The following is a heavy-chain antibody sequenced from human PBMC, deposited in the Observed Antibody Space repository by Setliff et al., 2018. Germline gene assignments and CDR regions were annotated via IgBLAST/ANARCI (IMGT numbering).Heavy chain of an antibody. V-gene: IGHV1-2*06. CDR1: GYTFTGYY. Sequence: ASVKVSCKASGYTFTGYYMHWVRQAPGQGLEWMGRINPNSGGTNYAQKFQGRVTMTRDTSISTAYMELSRLRSDDTAVYYCARGDFWSGYSDNLNWFDPWGQGTLVTAPQ. CDR2: INPNSGGT. J-gene: IGHJ5*02. CDR3: ARGDFWSGYSDNLNWFDP. D-gene: IGHD3-3*01.